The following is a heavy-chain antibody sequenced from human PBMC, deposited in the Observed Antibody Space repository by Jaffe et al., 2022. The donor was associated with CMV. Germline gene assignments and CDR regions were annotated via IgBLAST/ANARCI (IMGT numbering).Heavy chain of an antibody. J-gene: IGHJ6*02. CDR1: GFTFSSYA. Sequence: EVQLLESGGGLVQPGGSLRLSCAASGFTFSSYAMSWVRQAPGKGLEWVSAISGSGGSTYYADSVKGRFTISRDNSKNTLYLQMNSLRAEDTAVYYCAKDAEDTAMVISLPFHYYYYGMDVWGQGTTVTVSS. D-gene: IGHD5-18*01. V-gene: IGHV3-23*01. CDR3: AKDAEDTAMVISLPFHYYYYGMDV. CDR2: ISGSGGST.